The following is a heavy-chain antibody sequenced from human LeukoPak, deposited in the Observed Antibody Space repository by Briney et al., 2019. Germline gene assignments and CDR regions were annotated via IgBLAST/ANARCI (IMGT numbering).Heavy chain of an antibody. V-gene: IGHV4-39*01. CDR1: GGSISTTTYY. CDR3: ARARGDRGYAFDI. J-gene: IGHJ3*02. D-gene: IGHD5-12*01. Sequence: SETLSLTCTVSGGSISTTTYYWDWIRQPPGKGLEYVGSIYYSGSTYYTPSLKSRVTISIDTAKNQFSLKLISVTAADTAVYYCARARGDRGYAFDIWGQGTMVTVSS. CDR2: IYYSGST.